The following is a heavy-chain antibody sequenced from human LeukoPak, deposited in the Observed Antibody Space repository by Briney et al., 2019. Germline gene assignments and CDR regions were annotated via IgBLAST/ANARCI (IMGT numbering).Heavy chain of an antibody. CDR2: IYYSGST. V-gene: IGHV4-59*06. Sequence: SETLSLTCTVSGGSISSYYWSWIRQPPGKGLEWLGYIYYSGSTYYNPSLKSRVTISVDTSKNQFSLKLSSVTAADTAVYYCASGGGLWFGEGGNDYWGQGTLVTVSS. J-gene: IGHJ4*02. D-gene: IGHD3-10*01. CDR3: ASGGGLWFGEGGNDY. CDR1: GGSISSYY.